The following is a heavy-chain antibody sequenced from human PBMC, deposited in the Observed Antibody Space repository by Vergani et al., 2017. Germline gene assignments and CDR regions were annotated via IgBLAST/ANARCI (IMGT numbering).Heavy chain of an antibody. V-gene: IGHV4-59*01. Sequence: QVQLQESGPGLVKPSETLSLTCNVSGGSISTYYWSWIRQPPGKALEWIGYIYYSRSTKYNPSLTSRVTILVDTSKNQLSLNLSSVTAADTAVYYCARANYYYYGMDVWGPGTTVTVSS. D-gene: IGHD3-10*01. CDR3: ARANYYYYGMDV. CDR1: GGSISTYY. CDR2: IYYSRST. J-gene: IGHJ6*02.